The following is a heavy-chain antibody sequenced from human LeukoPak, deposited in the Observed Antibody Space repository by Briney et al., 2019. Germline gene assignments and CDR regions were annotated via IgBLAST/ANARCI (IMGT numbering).Heavy chain of an antibody. CDR3: ARLRSPNYDILNGLFPPAPFDP. J-gene: IGHJ5*02. Sequence: ASMKVSCKAFGYSFADHNMHWVRQAPGQGLEWVGWINPKSGGTIYAQRFQGRVTLTGDTSTSTVYMEVSRLKSDDTAVYYCARLRSPNYDILNGLFPPAPFDPWGQGTLVTVSS. V-gene: IGHV1-2*02. D-gene: IGHD3-9*01. CDR2: INPKSGGT. CDR1: GYSFADHN.